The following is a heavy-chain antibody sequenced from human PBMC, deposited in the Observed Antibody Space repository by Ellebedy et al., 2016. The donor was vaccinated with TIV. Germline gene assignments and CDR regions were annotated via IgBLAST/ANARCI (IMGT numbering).Heavy chain of an antibody. Sequence: ASVKVSCKASGYSFNYYGISWVRQAPGQGLEWMGWINPDSGATSHAHKFQGRVTLTRDTSLNTVYMDMSGLTSEDTAVYYCARVRRGSVPDFWGQGTLVTVSS. D-gene: IGHD5-12*01. CDR1: GYSFNYYG. V-gene: IGHV1-2*07. CDR3: ARVRRGSVPDF. J-gene: IGHJ4*02. CDR2: INPDSGAT.